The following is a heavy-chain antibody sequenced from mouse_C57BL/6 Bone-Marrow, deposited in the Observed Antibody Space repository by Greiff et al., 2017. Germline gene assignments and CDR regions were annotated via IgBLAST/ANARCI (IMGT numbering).Heavy chain of an antibody. Sequence: EVKLMESGGGLVKPGGSLKLSCAASGFTFSSYAMSWVRQTPEKRLEWVAPISDGGSYTYYPDNVKGRFTIARDNAKNNLYLQMSHLTSEDTAMYDCARGTTVVATSNSWYFDVWGTGTTVTVSS. CDR1: GFTFSSYA. D-gene: IGHD1-1*01. V-gene: IGHV5-4*03. J-gene: IGHJ1*03. CDR2: ISDGGSYT. CDR3: ARGTTVVATSNSWYFDV.